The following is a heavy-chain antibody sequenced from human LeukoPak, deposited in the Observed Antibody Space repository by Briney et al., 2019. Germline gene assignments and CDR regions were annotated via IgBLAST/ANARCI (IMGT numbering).Heavy chain of an antibody. V-gene: IGHV3-23*01. CDR1: GFTFSSYA. CDR2: ISGSGGNT. D-gene: IGHD6-19*01. J-gene: IGHJ4*02. Sequence: GGSLRLSCAASGFTFSSYAMSWVRQAPGKGLEWVSAISGSGGNTYYADSVKGRFTISRDNSKNTLYLQMNSLRAEDTAVYYCAKSTYGSGWYYFDYWGQGTLVTVSS. CDR3: AKSTYGSGWYYFDY.